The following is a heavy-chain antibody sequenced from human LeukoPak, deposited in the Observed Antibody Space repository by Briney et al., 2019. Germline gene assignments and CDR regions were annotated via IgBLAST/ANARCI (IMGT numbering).Heavy chain of an antibody. D-gene: IGHD3-22*01. CDR3: ARVWYYYDSSGILTLYFDY. CDR1: GYTFTGYY. J-gene: IGHJ4*02. Sequence: ASVKVSCKTSGYTFTGYYMHWVRQAPGQGLEWMGWINPTSGGTNYALKFQGRVTMTRDTSISTAYMEPNRLISDDTAVYYCARVWYYYDSSGILTLYFDYWGQGTLVTVSS. CDR2: INPTSGGT. V-gene: IGHV1-2*02.